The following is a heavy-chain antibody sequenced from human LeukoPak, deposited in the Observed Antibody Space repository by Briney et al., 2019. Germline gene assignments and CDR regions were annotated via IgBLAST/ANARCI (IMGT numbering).Heavy chain of an antibody. CDR1: GYMFTSHG. Sequence: GASVKVSCKSSGYMFTSHGIHWLRQAPGQGLEWMGWISAQNGNTNYVQQFLGRVTMTRDTSASTAYMELRSLKSGDTAVYYCARESNGGYGFDYWGQGTLVTVAS. D-gene: IGHD5-12*01. CDR2: ISAQNGNT. V-gene: IGHV1-18*01. J-gene: IGHJ4*02. CDR3: ARESNGGYGFDY.